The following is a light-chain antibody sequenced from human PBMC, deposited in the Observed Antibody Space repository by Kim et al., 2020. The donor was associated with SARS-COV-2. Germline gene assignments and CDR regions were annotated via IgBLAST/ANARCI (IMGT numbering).Light chain of an antibody. J-gene: IGLJ1*01. V-gene: IGLV2-14*03. CDR2: GVT. CDR1: SSDIGGFDY. CDR3: SSYTTIYSYV. Sequence: QSALTQPASVSGSPGQSITISCTGTSSDIGGFDYVSWYQQRPGKAPKLLIYGVTHRPSGFPDRFSGSKSGNTASLTISGLQAEDEADYYCSSYTTIYSYVFGTGTKVTVL.